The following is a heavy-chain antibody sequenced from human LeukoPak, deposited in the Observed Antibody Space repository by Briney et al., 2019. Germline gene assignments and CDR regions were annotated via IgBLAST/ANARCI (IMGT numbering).Heavy chain of an antibody. CDR1: GFTFSSHN. Sequence: GGSLRLSCAASGFTFSSHNMNWVRQAPGKGLEWVSSISGGSAYIYFADSVKGRFTNSRDNAMNSLYLQMNSLRAEDTGVYYCARGKPLDYWGQGTLVTVSS. V-gene: IGHV3-21*01. CDR3: ARGKPLDY. J-gene: IGHJ4*02. CDR2: ISGGSAYI.